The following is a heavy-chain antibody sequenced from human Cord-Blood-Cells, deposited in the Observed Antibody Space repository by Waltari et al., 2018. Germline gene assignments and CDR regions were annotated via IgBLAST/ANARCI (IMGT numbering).Heavy chain of an antibody. Sequence: QVQLQQWGAGLLKPSATLSLTCAVHGGSFSGYYWSWIRQPPGKGLEWIGEINHSGSTNYNPSLKSRVTISVETSKNQFSLKLSSVTAADTAVYYCARGGASDSGYDWLRFDPWGQGTLVTVSS. D-gene: IGHD5-12*01. J-gene: IGHJ5*02. CDR2: INHSGST. CDR1: GGSFSGYY. CDR3: ARGGASDSGYDWLRFDP. V-gene: IGHV4-34*01.